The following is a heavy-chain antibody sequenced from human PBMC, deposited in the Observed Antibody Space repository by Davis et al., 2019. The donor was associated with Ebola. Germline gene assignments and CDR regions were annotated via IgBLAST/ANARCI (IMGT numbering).Heavy chain of an antibody. CDR2: ISYIGNT. Sequence: SETLSLTCTVSGGSISPNFWSWIRQTPGKGVEWIGSISYIGNTNYNPSLRSRITISMDTSKNQFSLRLSSVTAADTAVYYCAREVWETTMVYFDYWGQGSLVTVSS. CDR1: GGSISPNF. J-gene: IGHJ4*02. V-gene: IGHV4-59*01. D-gene: IGHD5-18*01. CDR3: AREVWETTMVYFDY.